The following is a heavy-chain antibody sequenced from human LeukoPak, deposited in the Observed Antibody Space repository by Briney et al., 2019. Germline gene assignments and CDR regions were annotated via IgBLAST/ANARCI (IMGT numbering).Heavy chain of an antibody. Sequence: SETLSLTCTVSGGSISSGSYYWSWIRQPPGQGLEWIGYIFYSGSTYYNPSLKSRVTISVDTSKNQFSLKLSSVTAADTAVYYCARGGDDYGDYYFDYWGQGTLVTVSS. J-gene: IGHJ4*02. D-gene: IGHD4-17*01. CDR3: ARGGDDYGDYYFDY. CDR2: IFYSGST. CDR1: GGSISSGSYY. V-gene: IGHV4-30-4*01.